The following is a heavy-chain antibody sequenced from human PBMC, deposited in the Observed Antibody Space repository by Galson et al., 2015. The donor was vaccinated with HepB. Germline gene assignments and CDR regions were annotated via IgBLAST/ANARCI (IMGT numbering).Heavy chain of an antibody. J-gene: IGHJ5*02. CDR1: GFTFSRST. Sequence: SLRLSCAASGFTFSRSTMNWVRQAPGKGLEWISCISTTGTTIYYADSVKGRFTISRDTSLYLQMNSLRVEDSAVYYCTTDVYYSTYWSWLDPWGQGTLVTVSS. D-gene: IGHD2-8*02. CDR2: ISTTGTTI. V-gene: IGHV3-48*01. CDR3: TTDVYYSTYWSWLDP.